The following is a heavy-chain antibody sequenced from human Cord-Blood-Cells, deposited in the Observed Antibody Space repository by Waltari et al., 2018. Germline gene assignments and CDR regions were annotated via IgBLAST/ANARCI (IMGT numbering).Heavy chain of an antibody. D-gene: IGHD1-20*01. CDR1: GYTFTGYY. Sequence: QVQLVQSGAEVKKPGASVKVSCKASGYTFTGYYMHWVRQAPGQGLEWMGWINPNSGGTNYAQKFQGRVTMTRDTSISTAYMELSSLRSDDTAVYYCARDLKLLANWRFLGAFDIWGQGTMVTVSS. J-gene: IGHJ3*02. V-gene: IGHV1-2*02. CDR3: ARDLKLLANWRFLGAFDI. CDR2: INPNSGGT.